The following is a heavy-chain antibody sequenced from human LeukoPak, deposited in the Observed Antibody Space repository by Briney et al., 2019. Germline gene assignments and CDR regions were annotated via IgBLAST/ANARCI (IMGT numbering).Heavy chain of an antibody. J-gene: IGHJ4*02. Sequence: PGGSLRLSCAASGFTFSGSAMHWVRQASGRGLEWVGRIRSKANNYETTYGASVKGRFTSSRDDSKNTEYLQMNSLKTEDTAVYYYSRLGNDTLTGPIDDWGQGTQVTVSS. V-gene: IGHV3-73*01. D-gene: IGHD3-9*01. CDR3: SRLGNDTLTGPIDD. CDR1: GFTFSGSA. CDR2: IRSKANNYET.